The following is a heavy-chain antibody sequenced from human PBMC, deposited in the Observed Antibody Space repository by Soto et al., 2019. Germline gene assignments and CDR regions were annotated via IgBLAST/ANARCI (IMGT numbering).Heavy chain of an antibody. D-gene: IGHD3-3*01. CDR1: GGSISSGDYY. J-gene: IGHJ4*02. Sequence: QVQLQESGPGLVKPSQTLSLTCTVSGGSISSGDYYWSWIRQPPGKALEWIGYIHYSGSTYYNPSLKSRVTISVDTSKNQFSLKLSSVTAADTAVYYGAVGTAYYDFWSGYIFDYWGQGTLVTVSS. CDR3: AVGTAYYDFWSGYIFDY. CDR2: IHYSGST. V-gene: IGHV4-30-4*01.